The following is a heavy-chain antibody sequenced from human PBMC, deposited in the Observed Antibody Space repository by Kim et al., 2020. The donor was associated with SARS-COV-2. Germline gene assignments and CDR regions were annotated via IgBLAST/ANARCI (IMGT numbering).Heavy chain of an antibody. CDR1: GGSISSSSYY. CDR3: ARDRILWFGELLNPHLGFDP. J-gene: IGHJ5*02. V-gene: IGHV4-39*07. D-gene: IGHD3-10*01. CDR2: IYYSGST. Sequence: SETLSLTCTVSGGSISSSSYYWGWIRQPPGKGLEWIGSIYYSGSTYYNPSLKSRVTISVDTSKNQFSLKLSSVTAADTAVYYCARDRILWFGELLNPHLGFDPWGQGTLVTVSS.